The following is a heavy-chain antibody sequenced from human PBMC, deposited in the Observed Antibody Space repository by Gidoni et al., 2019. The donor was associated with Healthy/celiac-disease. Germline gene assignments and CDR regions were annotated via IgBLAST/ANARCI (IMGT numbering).Heavy chain of an antibody. D-gene: IGHD2-2*01. CDR3: ARDFGTIIDY. J-gene: IGHJ4*02. Sequence: RVTISVDTSKNQFSLKLSSVTAADTAVYYCARDFGTIIDYWGQGTLVTVSS. V-gene: IGHV4-31*02.